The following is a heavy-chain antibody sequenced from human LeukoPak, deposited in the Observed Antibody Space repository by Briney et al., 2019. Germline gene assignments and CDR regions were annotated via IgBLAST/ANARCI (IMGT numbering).Heavy chain of an antibody. CDR2: IYSGGST. CDR1: GFTVSSNY. Sequence: PGGSLRLSCAASGFTVSSNYMSWVRQAPGKGLEWVSVIYSGGSTYYADSGKGRFTISRDNSKHTLYLQMNSLRAEDTAVYYCARAIEYSSSSPVFDYWGQGTLVTVSS. CDR3: ARAIEYSSSSPVFDY. D-gene: IGHD6-6*01. J-gene: IGHJ4*02. V-gene: IGHV3-53*01.